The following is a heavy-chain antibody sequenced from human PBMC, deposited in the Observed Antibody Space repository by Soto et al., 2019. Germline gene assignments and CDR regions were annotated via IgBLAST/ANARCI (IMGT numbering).Heavy chain of an antibody. CDR1: GYTFTSYY. Sequence: GASVKVSCKASGYTFTSYYMHWVRQAPGQGLEWMGIINPSGGSTSYAQKFQGRVTMTRDTSTSTVYMELSSLRSEDTAVYYCARDRWDYYDSSGYGRFDYWGQGTLVTVSS. D-gene: IGHD3-22*01. V-gene: IGHV1-46*01. J-gene: IGHJ4*02. CDR3: ARDRWDYYDSSGYGRFDY. CDR2: INPSGGST.